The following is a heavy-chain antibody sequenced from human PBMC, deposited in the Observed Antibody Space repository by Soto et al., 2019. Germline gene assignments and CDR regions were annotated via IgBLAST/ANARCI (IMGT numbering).Heavy chain of an antibody. J-gene: IGHJ5*02. CDR2: IYYSGST. CDR1: GGSISSYY. Sequence: SETLSLTCTVSGGSISSYYWSWIRQPPGKGLEWIGYIYYSGSTNYNPSLKSRVTISVDTSKNQFSLKLSSVTAADTAVYYCARSVVAAPFDPWGQGTLVTVSS. V-gene: IGHV4-59*12. D-gene: IGHD2-15*01. CDR3: ARSVVAAPFDP.